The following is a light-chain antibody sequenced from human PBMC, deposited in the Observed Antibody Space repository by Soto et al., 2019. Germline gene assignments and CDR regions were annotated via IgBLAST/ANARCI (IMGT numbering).Light chain of an antibody. CDR3: QQSYTSHLT. J-gene: IGKJ4*01. CDR2: ASS. CDR1: QSVRSY. V-gene: IGKV1-39*01. Sequence: DIQMTQSPSSVSASVGDRVTIACRAGQSVRSYLNWYQQKPGKAPNLLIYASSTLQSGVPSRFSGGGSGTDFTLTISSLQPEDFATYYCQQSYTSHLTFGGGTKVEI.